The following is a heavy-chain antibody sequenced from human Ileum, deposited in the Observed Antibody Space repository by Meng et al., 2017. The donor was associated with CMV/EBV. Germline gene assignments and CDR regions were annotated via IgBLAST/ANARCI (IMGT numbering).Heavy chain of an antibody. J-gene: IGHJ4*02. CDR1: GGSISGGAYS. CDR2: MWHTGAT. Sequence: AVSGGSISGGAYSWTWIRQPPGKGLEWIGYMWHTGATYYNPSLKSRVTISVDRSKNQFSLNLNSVTAADTAVYYCARGSGYTYGYDYWGQGTLVTVSS. V-gene: IGHV4-30-2*01. CDR3: ARGSGYTYGYDY. D-gene: IGHD5-18*01.